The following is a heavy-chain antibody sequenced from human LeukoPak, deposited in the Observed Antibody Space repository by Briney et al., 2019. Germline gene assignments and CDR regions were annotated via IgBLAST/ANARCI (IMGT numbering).Heavy chain of an antibody. V-gene: IGHV1-2*04. CDR3: ARQSIAARVFQH. D-gene: IGHD6-6*01. J-gene: IGHJ1*01. CDR1: GYTFTDYD. Sequence: ASVKVSCKASGYTFTDYDIYWVRQAPGQGLEWMGWINPNSGGTNYAQKFQGWVTMTRDTSISTAYMELSRLRSDDTAVYYCARQSIAARVFQHWGQGTLVTVSS. CDR2: INPNSGGT.